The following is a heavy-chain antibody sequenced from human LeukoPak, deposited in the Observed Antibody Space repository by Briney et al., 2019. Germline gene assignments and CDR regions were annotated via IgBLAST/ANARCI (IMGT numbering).Heavy chain of an antibody. CDR1: GYTFTSYY. CDR3: ARVLSGGYSGYDPLGYMDV. D-gene: IGHD5-12*01. CDR2: INPNSGGT. V-gene: IGHV1-2*02. Sequence: ASVKVSCKASGYTFTSYYMHWVRQAPGQGLEWMGWINPNSGGTNYAQKFQGRVTMTRDTSISTAYMELSRLRSDDTAVYYCARVLSGGYSGYDPLGYMDVWGKGTTVTVSS. J-gene: IGHJ6*03.